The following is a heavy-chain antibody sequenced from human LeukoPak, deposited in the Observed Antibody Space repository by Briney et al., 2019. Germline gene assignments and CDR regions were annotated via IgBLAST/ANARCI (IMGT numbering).Heavy chain of an antibody. V-gene: IGHV1-8*01. D-gene: IGHD3-10*01. CDR3: ARARGEANYYGSGEDAFDI. J-gene: IGHJ3*02. Sequence: ASVKVSCKASGYTFTSYEINGVRQATGQGHEWMGWMNPNSGNTGYAKKSQGRVTMTRNTSISTAYMELSSLRSADTAVYYCARARGEANYYGSGEDAFDIWGQGTMVTVSS. CDR1: GYTFTSYE. CDR2: MNPNSGNT.